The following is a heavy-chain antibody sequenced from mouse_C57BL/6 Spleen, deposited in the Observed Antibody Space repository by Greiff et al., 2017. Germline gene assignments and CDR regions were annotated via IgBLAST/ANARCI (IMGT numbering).Heavy chain of an antibody. V-gene: IGHV5-9-1*02. Sequence: EVQLMESGEGLVKPGGSLKLSCAASGFTFSSYAMSWVRQTPEKRLEWVAYISSGGDYIYYADTVKGRFTIARDNARNTLYLQMGSLKSEDTAMYSWTRDYVHYYDKDDWGQGTSGTVAT. D-gene: IGHD1-1*01. CDR2: ISSGGDYI. J-gene: IGHJ4*01. CDR3: TRDYVHYYDKDD. CDR1: GFTFSSYA.